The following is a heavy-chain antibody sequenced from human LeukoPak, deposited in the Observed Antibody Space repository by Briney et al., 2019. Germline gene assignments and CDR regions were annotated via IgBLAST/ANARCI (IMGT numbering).Heavy chain of an antibody. V-gene: IGHV3-53*01. CDR1: GFTVSSNY. D-gene: IGHD2-15*01. CDR3: ARCIGYYYYYMDV. J-gene: IGHJ6*03. Sequence: GGSLRLSCAASGFTVSSNYMSWVRQAPGKGLEWGSVIYSGGSTYYADSVKGRFTISRDNSKNTLYLQMNSLRAEDTAVYYCARCIGYYYYYMDVWGKGTTVTVSS. CDR2: IYSGGST.